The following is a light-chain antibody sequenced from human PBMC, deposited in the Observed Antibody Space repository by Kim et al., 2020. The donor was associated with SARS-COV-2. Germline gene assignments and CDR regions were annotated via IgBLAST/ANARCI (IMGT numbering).Light chain of an antibody. V-gene: IGLV2-14*03. CDR1: TPDIGTYDT. Sequence: GQSIPISCTGVTPDIGTYDTVAWHQQHPGKTPKLILFPVSSRPSWISTRFSRSKSGNTASLTISGLQPDDEADYYCSSYLTSTTLLFGGGTKVTVL. J-gene: IGLJ2*01. CDR3: SSYLTSTTLL. CDR2: PVS.